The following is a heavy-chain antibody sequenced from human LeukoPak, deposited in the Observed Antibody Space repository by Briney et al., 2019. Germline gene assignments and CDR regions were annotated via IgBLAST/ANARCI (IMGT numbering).Heavy chain of an antibody. CDR1: GDSVSRSY. Sequence: SETLSLTCTVSGDSVSRSYWSWIRQPPGKGLEWIGYISPSGVTSYSPALKSRVSISRDTSKNEFSLRLSSSTAADTAIYFCAKHRENYYESSHVGLDPWGQGTLVTVSS. CDR3: AKHRENYYESSHVGLDP. D-gene: IGHD3-22*01. V-gene: IGHV4-4*09. CDR2: ISPSGVT. J-gene: IGHJ5*02.